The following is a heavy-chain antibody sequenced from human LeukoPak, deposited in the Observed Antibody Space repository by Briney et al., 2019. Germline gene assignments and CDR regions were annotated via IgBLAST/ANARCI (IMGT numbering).Heavy chain of an antibody. D-gene: IGHD6-19*01. CDR3: AKTPQGPFRGIAVPFDY. Sequence: PGGSLRLSCAASGFAFSSYGMIWVRQAPGKGLEWVSGISGSGGSTYLADSVKGRFTISRDNSKNTLYLEMNSLRADDTAVYYCAKTPQGPFRGIAVPFDYWGQGTLVTVSS. V-gene: IGHV3-23*01. CDR2: ISGSGGST. CDR1: GFAFSSYG. J-gene: IGHJ4*02.